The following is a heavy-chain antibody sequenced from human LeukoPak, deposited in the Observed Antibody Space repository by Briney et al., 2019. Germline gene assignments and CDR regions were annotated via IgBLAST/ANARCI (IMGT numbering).Heavy chain of an antibody. CDR3: ARLEDGLGYCSSTSCYTLVY. J-gene: IGHJ4*02. CDR2: IYPGDSDT. D-gene: IGHD2-2*02. CDR1: GYSFTSYW. V-gene: IGHV5-51*01. Sequence: GESLKISCKGSGYSFTSYWIVWVRQMPGKGLEWMGIIYPGDSDTRYSPSFQGQVTISADKSISTAYLQRSSLKASDTAMYYCARLEDGLGYCSSTSCYTLVYWGQGTLVTVSS.